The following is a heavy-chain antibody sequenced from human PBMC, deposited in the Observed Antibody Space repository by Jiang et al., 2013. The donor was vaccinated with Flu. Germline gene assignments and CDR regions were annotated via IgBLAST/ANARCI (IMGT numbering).Heavy chain of an antibody. Sequence: TLSLTCTVSGGSISSSSYYWGWIRQPPGKGLEWIGYIYYSGSTNXNPSLKSRVTISVDTSKNQFSLKLSSVTAADTAVYYCARDRYSSSPANWFDPWGQGTLVTVSS. J-gene: IGHJ5*02. CDR3: ARDRYSSSPANWFDP. CDR1: GGSISSSSYY. CDR2: IYYSGST. V-gene: IGHV4-61*01. D-gene: IGHD6-6*01.